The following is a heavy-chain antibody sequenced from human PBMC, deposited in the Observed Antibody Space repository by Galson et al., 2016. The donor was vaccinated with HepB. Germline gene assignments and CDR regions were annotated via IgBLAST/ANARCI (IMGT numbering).Heavy chain of an antibody. CDR3: AIGPTFQWELASSALDY. V-gene: IGHV1-24*01. CDR1: GYSLTELS. J-gene: IGHJ4*02. CDR2: FDPEDGET. D-gene: IGHD1-26*01. Sequence: SVKVSCKVSGYSLTELSMHWVRQTPGKGLEWMGSFDPEDGETIYAQNFQGRVTMTEDTSTDTAYIELTSLTSADTAVYYCAIGPTFQWELASSALDYWGQGTRVAVSS.